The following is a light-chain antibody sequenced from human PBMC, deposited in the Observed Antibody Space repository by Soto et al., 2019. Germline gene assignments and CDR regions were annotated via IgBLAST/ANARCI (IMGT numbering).Light chain of an antibody. V-gene: IGKV3-20*01. Sequence: EVVLTQSPGTLSLSPGERATLSCRASQSVSNKYLAWYQQQPGQDPRLLIIGSSDRATGIPDRFSGSGSGTEVTLTISSMEPEDVAVYYCHQYGSSTPYTFGQGTKLEIK. CDR3: HQYGSSTPYT. CDR2: GSS. CDR1: QSVSNKY. J-gene: IGKJ2*01.